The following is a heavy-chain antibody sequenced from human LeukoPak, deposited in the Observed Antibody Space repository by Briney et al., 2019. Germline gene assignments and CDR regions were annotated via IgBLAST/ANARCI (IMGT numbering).Heavy chain of an antibody. Sequence: SVKVSCKASGGTFSSYTISWVRQAPGQGLEWMGRIIPILSIANYAQKFQGRVTITADKSTSTAYMELSSLRSEDTAVYYCARARKDYDFWSGYSPFDYRGQGTLVTVSS. V-gene: IGHV1-69*02. D-gene: IGHD3-3*01. CDR2: IIPILSIA. J-gene: IGHJ4*02. CDR1: GGTFSSYT. CDR3: ARARKDYDFWSGYSPFDY.